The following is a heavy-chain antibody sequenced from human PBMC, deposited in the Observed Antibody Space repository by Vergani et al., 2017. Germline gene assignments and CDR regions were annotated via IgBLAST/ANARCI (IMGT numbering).Heavy chain of an antibody. J-gene: IGHJ4*02. CDR2: ISSDGGST. CDR3: PEPQGTSAYYYGGFDY. CDR1: GFKFRQFG. V-gene: IGHV3-NL1*01. Sequence: QVQLVESGGGVVQPGTSLSLSCEASGFKFRQFGMHWVRQGPGKGLEWVSTISSDGGSTYYADSVKGRFTISRDKSDNTMSLQMNSLTAEDTAIYYWPEPQGTSAYYYGGFDYWGQGTLVTVSS. D-gene: IGHD3-22*01.